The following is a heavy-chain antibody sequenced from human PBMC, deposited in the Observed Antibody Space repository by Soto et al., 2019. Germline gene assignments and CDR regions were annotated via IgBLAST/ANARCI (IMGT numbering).Heavy chain of an antibody. J-gene: IGHJ4*02. CDR1: GFSFSSYG. D-gene: IGHD3-22*01. CDR2: ISYDGSNK. CDR3: AKDTYYHDSSGYYVFDS. Sequence: QVQLVESGGGVVQPGTSLRLSCAASGFSFSSYGMHWVRQTPGKGLEWVAGISYDGSNKYYVDSMKGRLTISRDNSKNTLDLKMNSLRAEGTAVYYCAKDTYYHDSSGYYVFDSWGQGTLVTVSS. V-gene: IGHV3-30*18.